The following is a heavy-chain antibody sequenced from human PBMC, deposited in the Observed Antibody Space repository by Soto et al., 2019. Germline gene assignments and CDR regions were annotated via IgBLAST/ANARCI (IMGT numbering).Heavy chain of an antibody. D-gene: IGHD2-2*01. CDR3: AIYFGSPSCSLSLSDH. Sequence: RGSLRLSCAASGFPFSAYWMNLVRQSPGKGLEWVANINQDGSETSYVDSVKGRFTISRDNAKSSLYLQMNSLRAEDTAIYYCAIYFGSPSCSLSLSDHWGTGKIVTVFS. V-gene: IGHV3-7*01. J-gene: IGHJ4*02. CDR2: INQDGSET. CDR1: GFPFSAYW.